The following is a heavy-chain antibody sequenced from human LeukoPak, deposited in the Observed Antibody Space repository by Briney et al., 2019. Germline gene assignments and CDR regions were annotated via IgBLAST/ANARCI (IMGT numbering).Heavy chain of an antibody. CDR2: ISYDGSNK. Sequence: GRSLRLSCPASESTLSSYAMHGVRKAQAKGLEWVAVISYDGSNKYYADSVKGRFTISRDNSKNTLYLQMNSLRAEDTAVYYCAKIRITMVRGALGYYGMDVWGQGTTVTVSS. CDR1: ESTLSSYA. V-gene: IGHV3-30*18. D-gene: IGHD3-10*01. CDR3: AKIRITMVRGALGYYGMDV. J-gene: IGHJ6*02.